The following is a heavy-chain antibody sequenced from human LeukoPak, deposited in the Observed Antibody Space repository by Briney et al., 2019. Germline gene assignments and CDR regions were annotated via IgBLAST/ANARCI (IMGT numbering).Heavy chain of an antibody. J-gene: IGHJ3*01. Sequence: SQTLSLTCTVSGGSISSGGYYWSWIRQHPGKGLEWIGYIYYSGSTSYKPSLKSRVTISLDTSKNQFSLKLSSVTAADTAVYYCVRDFTKTASPDAFDFWGQGTLVIVSS. CDR2: IYYSGST. CDR1: GGSISSGGYY. D-gene: IGHD1-1*01. V-gene: IGHV4-31*03. CDR3: VRDFTKTASPDAFDF.